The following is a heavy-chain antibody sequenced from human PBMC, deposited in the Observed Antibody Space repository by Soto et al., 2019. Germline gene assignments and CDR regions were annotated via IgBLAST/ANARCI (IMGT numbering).Heavy chain of an antibody. Sequence: SETLSLTCTVSGGSLSSYYWSWIRQPPGKGLEWIGYIYYSGITNYNPSLKSRVTISVDTSKNQFSLKLSSVTAADTAVYYCARGPKYYYDSSSYYLFDYWGQGTLVTVSS. CDR2: IYYSGIT. J-gene: IGHJ4*02. CDR1: GGSLSSYY. D-gene: IGHD3-22*01. V-gene: IGHV4-59*01. CDR3: ARGPKYYYDSSSYYLFDY.